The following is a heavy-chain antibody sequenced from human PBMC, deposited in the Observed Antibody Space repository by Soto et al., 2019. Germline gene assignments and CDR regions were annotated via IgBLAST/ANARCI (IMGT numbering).Heavy chain of an antibody. CDR3: ARDQEASCLDY. Sequence: WGSLRLSCAASGFTVSSYGMHWVRQAPGKGLEWVAVIWYDGSNKYYADSVKGRFTISRDNSKNTLYLQMNSLRAEDTAVYYCARDQEASCLDYWGQGTLVTVSS. CDR1: GFTVSSYG. CDR2: IWYDGSNK. V-gene: IGHV3-33*01. J-gene: IGHJ4*02. D-gene: IGHD2-2*01.